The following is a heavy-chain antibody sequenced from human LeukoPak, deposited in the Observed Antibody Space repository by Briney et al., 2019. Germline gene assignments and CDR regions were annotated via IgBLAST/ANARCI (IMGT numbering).Heavy chain of an antibody. V-gene: IGHV1-2*02. J-gene: IGHJ4*02. CDR1: GHTFTGYY. CDR2: INPNRGGT. CDR3: ARDLRDRDYASDY. D-gene: IGHD4-17*01. Sequence: ASVKVSCKASGHTFTGYYMHWVRQAPGQGLEWMGWINPNRGGTNYAQKFQGRVTMTRDTSISTAYMKLSRLRSDDTAVYYCARDLRDRDYASDYWGQGTLVTVSS.